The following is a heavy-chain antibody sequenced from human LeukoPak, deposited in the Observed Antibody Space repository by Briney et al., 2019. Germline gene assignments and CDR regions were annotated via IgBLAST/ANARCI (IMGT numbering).Heavy chain of an antibody. CDR2: ISYDGSNK. J-gene: IGHJ4*02. Sequence: GGSLRLSCAASGFTFSNFWMKWVRQAPGKGLEWVAVISYDGSNKYYADSLKGRFTISRDNSKNTLYLQMNSLRAEDTAVYYCAKGYSGYDWSLVDHWGQGTLVTVSS. D-gene: IGHD5-12*01. CDR1: GFTFSNFW. CDR3: AKGYSGYDWSLVDH. V-gene: IGHV3-30*18.